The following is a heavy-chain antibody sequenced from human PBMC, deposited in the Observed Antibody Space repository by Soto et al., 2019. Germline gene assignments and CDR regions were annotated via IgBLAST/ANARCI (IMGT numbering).Heavy chain of an antibody. V-gene: IGHV1-69*02. Sequence: QVQLVQSGAEVKKPGSSVKVSCKASGGTFSSYTISWVRQAPGQGLEWMGRIIPILGIANYAQKFQGRVTITADKSTSTAYMELSSLRSEDTAVYYCTFSYGDYGANDYWGQGTLVTVSS. D-gene: IGHD4-17*01. CDR3: TFSYGDYGANDY. J-gene: IGHJ4*02. CDR2: IIPILGIA. CDR1: GGTFSSYT.